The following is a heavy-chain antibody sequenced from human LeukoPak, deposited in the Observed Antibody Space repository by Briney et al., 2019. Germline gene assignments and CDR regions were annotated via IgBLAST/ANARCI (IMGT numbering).Heavy chain of an antibody. CDR3: ARSDLVFNWFDT. V-gene: IGHV1-69*05. J-gene: IGHJ5*02. D-gene: IGHD2-2*01. CDR2: IIPIFGTS. Sequence: SVKASCEASGGTFKNYAISWVRQAPGQGLEWMGGIIPIFGTSNYSRNFQDRVTFTTDEATGSAYMELSSLRSEDTAIYYCARSDLVFNWFDTWGQGTLVTVSS. CDR1: GGTFKNYA.